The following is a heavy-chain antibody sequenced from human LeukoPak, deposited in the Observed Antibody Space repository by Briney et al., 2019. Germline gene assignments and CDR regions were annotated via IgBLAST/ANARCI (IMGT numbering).Heavy chain of an antibody. CDR1: GGTFSSYA. CDR3: ARDSGREMATIGLFDY. V-gene: IGHV1-69*05. CDR2: IIPIFGTA. D-gene: IGHD5-24*01. J-gene: IGHJ4*02. Sequence: SVKVSCKASGGTFSSYAISWVRQAPGQGLEWMGGIIPIFGTANYAQKFQGRVTITTDESTSTDYMELSSLRSEDTAVYYCARDSGREMATIGLFDYWGQGTLVTVSS.